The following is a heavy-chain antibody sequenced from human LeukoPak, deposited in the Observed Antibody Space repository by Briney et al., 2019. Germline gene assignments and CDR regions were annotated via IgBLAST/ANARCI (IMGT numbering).Heavy chain of an antibody. D-gene: IGHD3-10*01. Sequence: ASVKVSCKASGYTFTGYYMHWVRQAPGQGLEWMGWINPNSGGTNYAQKFRGWVTMTRDTSISTAYMELSRLRSDDTAVYYCARASITMVRGVIIRDYYGMDVWGKGTTVTVPS. CDR2: INPNSGGT. CDR1: GYTFTGYY. CDR3: ARASITMVRGVIIRDYYGMDV. V-gene: IGHV1-2*04. J-gene: IGHJ6*04.